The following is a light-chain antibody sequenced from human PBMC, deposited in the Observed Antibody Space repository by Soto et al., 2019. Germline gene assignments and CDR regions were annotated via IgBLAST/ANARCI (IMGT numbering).Light chain of an antibody. Sequence: QSVLTQPPSVSGAPGQRVTISCTGSSSSVGAGYDVHWYQQLPGTAPKLLIYGNNNRPSGVPDRFSGSKSGTSASLAITGLQAEDGADYYCQSYDSSLSGVVFGGGTKLTVL. CDR3: QSYDSSLSGVV. J-gene: IGLJ2*01. V-gene: IGLV1-40*01. CDR2: GNN. CDR1: SSSVGAGYD.